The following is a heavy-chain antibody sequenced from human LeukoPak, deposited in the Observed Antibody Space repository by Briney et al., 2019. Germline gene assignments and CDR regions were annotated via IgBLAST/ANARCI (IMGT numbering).Heavy chain of an antibody. V-gene: IGHV3-48*03. Sequence: GGSLRLSCAASGFTFSSYEMNWVRQAPGKGLEWVSYISSSGSTIYYADSVKGRFTISRDNSKNTLYLQMNSLRAEDTAVYYCAKDLSITMVRGVIIGDYWGQGTLVTVSS. CDR2: ISSSGSTI. CDR1: GFTFSSYE. J-gene: IGHJ4*02. D-gene: IGHD3-10*01. CDR3: AKDLSITMVRGVIIGDY.